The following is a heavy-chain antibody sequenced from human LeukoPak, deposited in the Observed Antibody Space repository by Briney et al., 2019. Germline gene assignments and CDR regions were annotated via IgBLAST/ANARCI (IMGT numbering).Heavy chain of an antibody. CDR2: INHSGST. J-gene: IGHJ4*02. D-gene: IGHD3-9*01. CDR1: GGSFSGYY. CDR3: ARRLRYFDWFPDY. V-gene: IGHV4-34*01. Sequence: PSETLSLACAVYGGSFSGYYWSWIRQPPGKGLEWIGEINHSGSTNYNPSLKSRVTISVDTSKNQFSLKLSSVTAADTAVYYCARRLRYFDWFPDYWGQGTLVAVSS.